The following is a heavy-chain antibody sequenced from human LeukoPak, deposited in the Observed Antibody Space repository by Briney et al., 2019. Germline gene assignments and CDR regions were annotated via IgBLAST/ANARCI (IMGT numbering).Heavy chain of an antibody. CDR1: GFTVSTNY. Sequence: PGGSLRLSCAASGFTVSTNYVSWVRQAPGKGLEWVSVIYRSGSTYYADSVKGRFTISRDTSKNTVYLQMNSLRAEDTAVYYCARGGVRQQLVENYFDHWGQGTLVTVSS. CDR2: IYRSGST. V-gene: IGHV3-53*01. D-gene: IGHD6-13*01. CDR3: ARGGVRQQLVENYFDH. J-gene: IGHJ4*02.